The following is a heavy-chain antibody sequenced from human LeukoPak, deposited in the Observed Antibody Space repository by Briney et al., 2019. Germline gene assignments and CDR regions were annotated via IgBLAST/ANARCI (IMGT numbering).Heavy chain of an antibody. CDR2: IYTSGST. V-gene: IGHV4-61*02. D-gene: IGHD6-19*01. CDR3: ARSNDSSGWLSFDY. J-gene: IGHJ4*02. Sequence: SETLSLTCTVSGGSISSSSYYWSWIRQPAGKGLEWIGRIYTSGSTNYNPSLKSRVTISVDTSKNQFSLKLSSVTAADTAVYYCARSNDSSGWLSFDYWGQGTLVTVSS. CDR1: GGSISSSSYY.